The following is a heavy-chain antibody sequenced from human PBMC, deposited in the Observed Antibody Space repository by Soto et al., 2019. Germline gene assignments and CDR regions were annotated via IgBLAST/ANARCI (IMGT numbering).Heavy chain of an antibody. V-gene: IGHV4-59*01. J-gene: IGHJ6*02. CDR2: IYYSGST. CDR1: GGSISSYY. CDR3: ARGMIVVVPQNYYYYGMDV. Sequence: SETLSLTCTVSGGSISSYYWSWIRQPPGKGLEWIGYIYYSGSTNYNPPLKSRVTISVDTSKNQFSLKLSSVTAADTAVYYCARGMIVVVPQNYYYYGMDVWGQGTTVTVSS. D-gene: IGHD3-22*01.